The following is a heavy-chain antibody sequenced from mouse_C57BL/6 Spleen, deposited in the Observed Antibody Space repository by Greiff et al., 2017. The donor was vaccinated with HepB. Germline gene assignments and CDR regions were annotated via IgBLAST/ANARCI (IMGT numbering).Heavy chain of an antibody. CDR2: IYPRDGST. J-gene: IGHJ4*01. CDR3: ARDDLLGAMDY. CDR1: GYTFTSYD. Sequence: QVQLKESGPELVKPGASVKLSCKASGYTFTSYDINWVKQRPGQGLEWIGWIYPRDGSTKYNEKIKGKATLTVDTSSSTAYMELHSLTSEDSAVYFCARDDLLGAMDYWGHGTSVTVSS. D-gene: IGHD2-1*01. V-gene: IGHV1-85*01.